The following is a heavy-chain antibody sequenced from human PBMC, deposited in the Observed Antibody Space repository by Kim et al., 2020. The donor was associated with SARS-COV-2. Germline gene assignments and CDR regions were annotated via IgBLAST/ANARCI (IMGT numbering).Heavy chain of an antibody. D-gene: IGHD3-16*01. J-gene: IGHJ4*02. Sequence: NPSLKSRVTISVDTSKNQFSLKLSSVTAADTAVYYCARVRITFGGVIFDYWGQGTLVTVSS. CDR3: ARVRITFGGVIFDY. V-gene: IGHV4-31*02.